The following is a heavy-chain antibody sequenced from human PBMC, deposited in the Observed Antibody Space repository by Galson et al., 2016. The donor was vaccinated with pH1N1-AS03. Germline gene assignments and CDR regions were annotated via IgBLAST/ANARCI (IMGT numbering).Heavy chain of an antibody. V-gene: IGHV3-33*01. CDR1: GFTFRSFG. D-gene: IGHD3/OR15-3a*01. J-gene: IGHJ4*02. CDR3: ARPAHDFGRPYHMDV. Sequence: LRLSCAASGFTFRSFGMHWVRQAPGKGLEGVAVIWYDGSKEEYADSVKGRFTIYRDNSKNTLFLQMKSLGVEDTAVYYCARPAHDFGRPYHMDVWGQGTRVTVSS. CDR2: IWYDGSKE.